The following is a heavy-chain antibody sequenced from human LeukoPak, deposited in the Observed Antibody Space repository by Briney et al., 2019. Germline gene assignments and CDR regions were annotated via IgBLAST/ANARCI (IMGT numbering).Heavy chain of an antibody. J-gene: IGHJ4*02. D-gene: IGHD6-13*01. CDR1: GGSISSSSYY. CDR3: ARDWSGYSSSWHPDY. CDR2: IYYSGST. V-gene: IGHV4-39*07. Sequence: SETLSLTCTVSGGSISSSSYYWGWIRQPPGKGLEWIGSIYYSGSTYYNPSLKSRVTISVDTSKNQFSLKLSSVTAADTAVYYCARDWSGYSSSWHPDYWGQGTLVTVSS.